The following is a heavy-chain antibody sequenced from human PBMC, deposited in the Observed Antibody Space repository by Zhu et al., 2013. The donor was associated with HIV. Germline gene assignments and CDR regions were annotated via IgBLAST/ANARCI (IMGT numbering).Heavy chain of an antibody. J-gene: IGHJ5*02. CDR2: INPSGGST. CDR1: GGTFSNYA. D-gene: IGHD6-13*01. CDR3: ARKSGYSTSLAPFDP. V-gene: IGHV1-46*01. Sequence: QVQLVQSGAEVKKPGSSVKVSCKASGGTFSNYAITWVRQAPGQGLEWMGIINPSGGSTSYAQKFQGRVTMTRDTSTSTVYMELSSLRSEDTAVYYCARKSGYSTSLAPFDPWGQGTLVTVSS.